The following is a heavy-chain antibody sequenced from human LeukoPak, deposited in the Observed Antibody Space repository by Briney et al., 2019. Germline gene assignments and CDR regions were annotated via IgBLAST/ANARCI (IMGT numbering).Heavy chain of an antibody. CDR3: TIDGLWLVGVFDY. CDR1: GFTFRTFW. D-gene: IGHD6-19*01. V-gene: IGHV3-7*01. J-gene: IGHJ4*02. CDR2: INQDGSEK. Sequence: GGSLRLSCEASGFTFRTFWMSWVRQAPGKGLEWVANINQDGSEKYYVDSVRGRFTISRDNSNNTLYLEMNSLRAEDTAVFCCTIDGLWLVGVFDYGGQGTLVTVSS.